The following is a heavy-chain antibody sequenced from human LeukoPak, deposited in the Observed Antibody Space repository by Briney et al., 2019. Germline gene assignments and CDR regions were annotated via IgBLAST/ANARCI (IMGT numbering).Heavy chain of an antibody. CDR3: ARQYYYDSSGYLDY. J-gene: IGHJ4*02. V-gene: IGHV4-59*08. Sequence: PSETLSLTCTASGGSISSYYWSWIRQPPGKGLEWIGYIYYSGSTNYNPSLKSRVTISVDTSKNQFSLKLSSVTAADTAVYYCARQYYYDSSGYLDYWGQGTLVTVSS. D-gene: IGHD3-22*01. CDR1: GGSISSYY. CDR2: IYYSGST.